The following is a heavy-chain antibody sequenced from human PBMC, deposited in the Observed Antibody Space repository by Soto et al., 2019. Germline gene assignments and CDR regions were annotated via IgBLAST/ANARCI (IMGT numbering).Heavy chain of an antibody. CDR2: IYHSGST. CDR3: ARDTRYSSGWRYFDY. J-gene: IGHJ4*02. D-gene: IGHD6-19*01. V-gene: IGHV4-4*02. Sequence: SETLSLTCAVSGGSISSSNWWSWVRQPPGKGLEWIGEIYHSGSTNYNPSLKSRVTISVDKSKNQFSLKLSSVTAADTAVYYCARDTRYSSGWRYFDYWGQGTLVTVSS. CDR1: GGSISSSNW.